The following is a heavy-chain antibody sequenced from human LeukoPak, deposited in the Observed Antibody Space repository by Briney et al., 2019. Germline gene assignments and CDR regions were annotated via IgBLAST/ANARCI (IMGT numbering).Heavy chain of an antibody. CDR1: GFTFSSYS. J-gene: IGHJ4*02. CDR2: ISSSSSYI. V-gene: IGHV3-21*01. D-gene: IGHD3-9*01. CDR3: ARGDYDILTGLYYFDY. Sequence: GSLRLSCAASGFTFSSYSMNWVRQAPGKGLEWVSSISSSSSYIYYADSVKGRFTISRDNAKNSLYLQMNSLRAEDTAVYYCARGDYDILTGLYYFDYWGQGTLVTVSS.